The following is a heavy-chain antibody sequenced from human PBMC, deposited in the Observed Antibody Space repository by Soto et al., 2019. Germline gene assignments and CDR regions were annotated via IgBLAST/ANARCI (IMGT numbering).Heavy chain of an antibody. D-gene: IGHD2-15*01. J-gene: IGHJ4*02. V-gene: IGHV5-51*01. CDR3: ARHVMVVAPATQGDY. CDR2: IYPGDSDT. Sequence: GESLKISCMGSGYSFTNYWIGWVRQMPGKGLEWMGIIYPGDSDTRYNPSFQGQVTISADKSINTAYLQWSSLKASDTAMYYCARHVMVVAPATQGDYWGQGTMVTVSS. CDR1: GYSFTNYW.